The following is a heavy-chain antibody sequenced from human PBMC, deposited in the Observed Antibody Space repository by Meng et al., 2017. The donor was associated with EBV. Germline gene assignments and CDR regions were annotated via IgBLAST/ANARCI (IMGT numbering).Heavy chain of an antibody. CDR2: INHSGST. CDR1: GGSFSGYY. J-gene: IGHJ4*02. D-gene: IGHD3-10*01. CDR3: ARGSYGSGSYFDY. Sequence: QVQLQQWGAGLLKPSETLSLTCAVYGGSFSGYYWSWIRQPPGKGLEWIGEINHSGSTNYNPSLKSRVTISVDTSKNQFSLKLSSVTAAYTAVYYCARGSYGSGSYFDYWGQGTLVTVSS. V-gene: IGHV4-34*01.